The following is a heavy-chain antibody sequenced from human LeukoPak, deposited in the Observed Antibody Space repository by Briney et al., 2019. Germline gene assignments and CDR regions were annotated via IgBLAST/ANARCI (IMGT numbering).Heavy chain of an antibody. Sequence: KSSETLSLTCTVSGGSISSGGHYWSWIRQHPGKGLEWIGYIYYSGSTYCNPSLKSRVTISVDTSKNQFSLKLSSVTAADTAVYYCARGRPADHYYDSSGYTFDYWGQGTLVTVSS. CDR2: IYYSGST. CDR1: GGSISSGGHY. D-gene: IGHD3-22*01. V-gene: IGHV4-31*03. J-gene: IGHJ4*02. CDR3: ARGRPADHYYDSSGYTFDY.